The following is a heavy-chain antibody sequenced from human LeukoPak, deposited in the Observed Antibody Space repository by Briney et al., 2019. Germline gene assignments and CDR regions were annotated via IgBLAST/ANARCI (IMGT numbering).Heavy chain of an antibody. CDR3: ARGPWSNYYYDY. CDR2: ISSSSDYM. Sequence: GGSLRLSCAASGFSFSDHYMNWVRQAPGKGLEWVSSISSSSDYMYYADSVKGRFTISRDNAEKSLYLQMNSLRADDTAVYYCARGPWSNYYYDYWGQGTLVTVSS. J-gene: IGHJ4*02. V-gene: IGHV3-21*01. CDR1: GFSFSDHY. D-gene: IGHD3-3*01.